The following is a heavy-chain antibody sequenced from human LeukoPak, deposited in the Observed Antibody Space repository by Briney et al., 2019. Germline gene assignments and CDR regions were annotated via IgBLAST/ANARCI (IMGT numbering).Heavy chain of an antibody. CDR2: ISAYNGNT. Sequence: GASVKVSCKPSGHTFTSYGISWVRQAPGQGLEWMGWISAYNGNTNYAQKLQGRVTMTTDTSTSTAYMELRSLRSDDTAVYYCARVVGGSYYSANCFDYWGQGTLVTVSS. J-gene: IGHJ4*02. D-gene: IGHD1-26*01. CDR3: ARVVGGSYYSANCFDY. CDR1: GHTFTSYG. V-gene: IGHV1-18*01.